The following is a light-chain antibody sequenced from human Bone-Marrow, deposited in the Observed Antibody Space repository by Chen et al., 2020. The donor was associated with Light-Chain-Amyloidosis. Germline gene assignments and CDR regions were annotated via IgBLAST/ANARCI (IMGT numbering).Light chain of an antibody. CDR3: QQYGTSPLT. Sequence: EIVLTQSPGTLSLSPGEGANLSCRASQTISSNYLTWYQQKFGQAPRLLIYGSSSRATGIPDRFTGSGSGTDFPLTINRLEPEDLAMYYCQQYGTSPLTFGGGTKVEIK. CDR2: GSS. CDR1: QTISSNY. J-gene: IGKJ4*01. V-gene: IGKV3-20*01.